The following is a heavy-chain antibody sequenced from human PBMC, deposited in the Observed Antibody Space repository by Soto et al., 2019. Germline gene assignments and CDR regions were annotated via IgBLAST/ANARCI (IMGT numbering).Heavy chain of an antibody. J-gene: IGHJ4*02. V-gene: IGHV3-23*01. CDR1: GFTFSNYA. Sequence: GGSLRLSCAASGFTFSNYAMIWVRQAPGKGLEWVSSISAGGGTTYYADSVKGRFTISRDNSKNTLYLQMTSLRADDAAVYYCTTNYYFDSWGQGTLVTVSS. CDR2: ISAGGGTT. CDR3: TTNYYFDS.